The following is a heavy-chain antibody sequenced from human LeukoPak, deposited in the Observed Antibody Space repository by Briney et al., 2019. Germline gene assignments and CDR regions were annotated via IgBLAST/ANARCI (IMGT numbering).Heavy chain of an antibody. CDR2: INWNGGRT. CDR1: GFTFNDYG. CDR3: ARNFGGGDSSGPYY. D-gene: IGHD3-22*01. J-gene: IGHJ4*02. Sequence: GGTLRLSCAASGFTFNDYGMSWVRQAPGKGLEWVSGINWNGGRTGYADSMKGRFIISRDNAKNSLYLQVNSLRAEDTALYYCARNFGGGDSSGPYYWGQGTLVTVSS. V-gene: IGHV3-20*04.